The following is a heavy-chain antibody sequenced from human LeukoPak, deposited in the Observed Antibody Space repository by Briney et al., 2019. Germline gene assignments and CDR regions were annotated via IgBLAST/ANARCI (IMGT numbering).Heavy chain of an antibody. V-gene: IGHV3-30*18. CDR2: ISYDGSNK. Sequence: GGSLRLSCAASGFTFSSYGMHWVRQAPGKGLEWVAVISYDGSNKYYADSVKGRFTISRDNSKNTLYLQMNSLRAEDTAVYYCAKDHFARKPYYFDYWGQGTLVTVSS. D-gene: IGHD3-3*02. J-gene: IGHJ4*02. CDR1: GFTFSSYG. CDR3: AKDHFARKPYYFDY.